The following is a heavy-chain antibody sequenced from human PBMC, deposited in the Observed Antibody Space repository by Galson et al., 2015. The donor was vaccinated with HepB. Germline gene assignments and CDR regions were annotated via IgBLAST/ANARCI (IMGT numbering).Heavy chain of an antibody. D-gene: IGHD3-9*01. CDR1: GFTFSSYA. J-gene: IGHJ2*01. V-gene: IGHV3-23*01. CDR2: ISGSGGST. CDR3: AKGRYYDILTGYGYFDL. Sequence: SLRLSCAASGFTFSSYAMSWVRQAPGKGLEWVSAISGSGGSTYYADSVKGRFTISRDNSKNTLYLQMNSLRAEDTAVYYCAKGRYYDILTGYGYFDLWGRGTLVTVSS.